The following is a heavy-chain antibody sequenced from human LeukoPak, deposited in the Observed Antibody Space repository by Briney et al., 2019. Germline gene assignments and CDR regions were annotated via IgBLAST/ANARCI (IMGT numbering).Heavy chain of an antibody. D-gene: IGHD1-26*01. Sequence: SETLSLTCTVSGDSISSYYWSWIRQPPGKRLEWVGESNDSGGTNYNPSLKSRVTISADKSKNQVSLKLTSVTAADTAVYYCARLSVIVGAALEYYYYYMDVWGQGTTVTVSS. V-gene: IGHV4-34*01. CDR1: GDSISSYY. CDR2: SNDSGGT. CDR3: ARLSVIVGAALEYYYYYMDV. J-gene: IGHJ6*03.